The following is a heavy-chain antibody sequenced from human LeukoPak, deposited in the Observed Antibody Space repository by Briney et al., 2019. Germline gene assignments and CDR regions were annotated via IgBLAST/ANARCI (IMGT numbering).Heavy chain of an antibody. CDR3: AKDIRMGYCSGGSCYDAFDI. D-gene: IGHD2-15*01. V-gene: IGHV3-9*01. Sequence: SLRPSCAASGFTFDDYAMHWVRQAPGKGLEWVSGISWNSGSIGYADSVKGRFTISRDNAKNSLYLQMNSLRAEDTALYYCAKDIRMGYCSGGSCYDAFDIWGQGTMVTVSS. CDR2: ISWNSGSI. J-gene: IGHJ3*02. CDR1: GFTFDDYA.